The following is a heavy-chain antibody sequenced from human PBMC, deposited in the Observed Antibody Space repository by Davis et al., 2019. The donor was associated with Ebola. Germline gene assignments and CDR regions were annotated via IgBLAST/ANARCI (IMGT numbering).Heavy chain of an antibody. V-gene: IGHV3-23*01. J-gene: IGHJ4*02. CDR3: AKEAADCGGDCNSLCDY. Sequence: GESLKISCAASGFSFSSSSMAWVRQAPGKGLEWVSVISGRSTTIHYADSVKGRFTISRDNSKNTVYLQMNSLRDEDTAVYFCAKEAADCGGDCNSLCDYWGQGTLVTVSS. CDR2: ISGRSTTI. D-gene: IGHD2-21*02. CDR1: GFSFSSSS.